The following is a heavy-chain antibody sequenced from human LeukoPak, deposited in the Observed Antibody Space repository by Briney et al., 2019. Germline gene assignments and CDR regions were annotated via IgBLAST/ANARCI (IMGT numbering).Heavy chain of an antibody. CDR1: GFTFSSYG. D-gene: IGHD3-10*01. CDR2: IRYDGSNK. V-gene: IGHV3-30*02. Sequence: GGSLRLSCAASGFTFSSYGMHWVRQAPGKGLEWVAFIRYDGSNKYYADSVKGRFTISRDNSKNTLYLQMNSLRAEDTAVYYCAKDYGSGSYIVGTSYYFDYWGQRTLVTVSS. J-gene: IGHJ4*02. CDR3: AKDYGSGSYIVGTSYYFDY.